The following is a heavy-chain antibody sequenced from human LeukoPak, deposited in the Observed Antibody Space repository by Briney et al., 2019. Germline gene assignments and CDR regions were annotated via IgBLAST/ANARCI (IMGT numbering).Heavy chain of an antibody. V-gene: IGHV3-21*01. Sequence: KSGGSLRLSCAASGFTFSRYNMNWVRQAPGKGLEWVSSISTSNNYKYYADSVKGRFTISRDNAKNSLFLQMNSLRAEDTAVYYCVRRVYDTSNYQYLDYWGQGTLVTVSS. J-gene: IGHJ4*02. D-gene: IGHD3-22*01. CDR2: ISTSNNYK. CDR3: VRRVYDTSNYQYLDY. CDR1: GFTFSRYN.